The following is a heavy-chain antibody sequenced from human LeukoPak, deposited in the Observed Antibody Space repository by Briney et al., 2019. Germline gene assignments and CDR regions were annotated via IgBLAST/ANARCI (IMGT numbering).Heavy chain of an antibody. CDR3: TSIAAAGIFY. V-gene: IGHV3-73*01. J-gene: IGHJ4*02. D-gene: IGHD6-13*01. Sequence: GGSLRLSCAASGFTFSGSAMHWVRQASGKGLEWVGRIRSKANSYATAYAASVKGRFIISRDDSKNTAYLQMDSLKTEDTAVYYCTSIAAAGIFYWGQGTLVTVSS. CDR2: IRSKANSYAT. CDR1: GFTFSGSA.